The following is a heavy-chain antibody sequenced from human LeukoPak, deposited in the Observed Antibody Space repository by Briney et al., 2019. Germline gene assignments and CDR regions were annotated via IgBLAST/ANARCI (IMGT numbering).Heavy chain of an antibody. CDR2: INPYSGAL. CDR3: ATATVTHTRDP. CDR1: GYTFSDFY. V-gene: IGHV1-2*02. J-gene: IGHJ5*02. Sequence: ASVKVSCQTSGYTFSDFYLKWVRQAPGQGLDWMGWINPYSGALISAQSLQGRLTMTWDTSTGTAYMELTRLTSDDTAVYYCATATVTHTRDPWGQGTLVTVSS. D-gene: IGHD1-1*01.